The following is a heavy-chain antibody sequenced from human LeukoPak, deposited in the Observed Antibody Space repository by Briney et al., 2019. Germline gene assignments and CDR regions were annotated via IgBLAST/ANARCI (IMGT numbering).Heavy chain of an antibody. J-gene: IGHJ4*02. CDR1: GFTFSSYG. Sequence: GGSLRLSCAASGFTFSSYGMHWVRQAPGKGLEWVAFIRYDGSNKYYADSVKGRFTISRDNSKNTLYLQMNSLRAEDTAVYYCAKGANLRIVATISDYWGQGTLVTVSS. CDR2: IRYDGSNK. V-gene: IGHV3-30*02. CDR3: AKGANLRIVATISDY. D-gene: IGHD5-12*01.